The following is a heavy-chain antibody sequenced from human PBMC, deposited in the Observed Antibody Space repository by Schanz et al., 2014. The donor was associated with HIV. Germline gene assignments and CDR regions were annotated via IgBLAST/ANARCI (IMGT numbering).Heavy chain of an antibody. Sequence: QVQLVESGGGVVQPGRSLRLSCAASGFTFSSYGMHWVRQAPGKGLEWVAVIWYDETNKFYVDSVKGRFTISRDNSKKTVYLQMNSLRGEDSAVYFCARDRMDTVVSYYYYYGMDVWGQGTTVTVSS. J-gene: IGHJ6*02. V-gene: IGHV3-33*01. CDR1: GFTFSSYG. D-gene: IGHD4-17*01. CDR2: IWYDETNK. CDR3: ARDRMDTVVSYYYYYGMDV.